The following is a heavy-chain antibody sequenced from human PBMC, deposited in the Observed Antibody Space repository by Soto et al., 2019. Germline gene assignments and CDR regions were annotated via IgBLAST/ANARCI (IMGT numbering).Heavy chain of an antibody. J-gene: IGHJ6*02. V-gene: IGHV4-39*01. CDR3: AAGGITMIVVYGMDV. CDR1: GGSISSSSYY. Sequence: SETLSLTCTVSGGSISSSSYYWGWIRQPPGKGLEWIGSIYYSGSTYYNPSLKSRVTISVDTSKNQFSLKLSSVTAADTAVYYCAAGGITMIVVYGMDVWGQGTTVT. D-gene: IGHD3-22*01. CDR2: IYYSGST.